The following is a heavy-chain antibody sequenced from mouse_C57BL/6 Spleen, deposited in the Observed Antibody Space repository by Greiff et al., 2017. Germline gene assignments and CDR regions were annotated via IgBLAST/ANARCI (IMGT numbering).Heavy chain of an antibody. J-gene: IGHJ1*03. V-gene: IGHV5-4*01. CDR1: GFTFSSYA. D-gene: IGHD2-4*01. Sequence: EVQRVESGGGLVKPGGSLKLSCAASGFTFSSYAMSWVRQTPGKRLEWVATISDGGSYTYYPDNVKGRFTISRDNAKNDLYLQMSHLKSEDTAMYYCARDHYYDYDGGYFDVWGTGTTVTVSS. CDR3: ARDHYYDYDGGYFDV. CDR2: ISDGGSYT.